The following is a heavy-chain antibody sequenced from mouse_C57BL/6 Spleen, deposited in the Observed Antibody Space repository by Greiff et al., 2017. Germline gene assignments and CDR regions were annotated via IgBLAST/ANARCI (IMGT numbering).Heavy chain of an antibody. Sequence: QVQLQQPGAELVRPGSSVKLSCKASGYTFTSYWMDWVKQRPGQGLEWIGNIYPSDSETHYNQKFKDKATLTVDKSSSTAYMQLSSLTSEDSAVYYCARSGYYSAMDYWGQGTSVTVSS. CDR1: GYTFTSYW. CDR3: ARSGYYSAMDY. V-gene: IGHV1-61*01. CDR2: IYPSDSET. D-gene: IGHD3-1*01. J-gene: IGHJ4*01.